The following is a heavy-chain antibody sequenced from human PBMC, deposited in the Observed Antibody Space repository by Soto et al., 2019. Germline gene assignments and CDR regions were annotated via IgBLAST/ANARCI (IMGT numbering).Heavy chain of an antibody. Sequence: GGSLRLSCAASEFTFSSYAMSWVRQAPGKGLEWVSAISGSGGSTYYADSVKGRFTISRDNSKNTLYLQMNSRRAEDTAVYYCAKVEDSSGGFGRRAADNWGKGTLVTVSS. V-gene: IGHV3-23*01. CDR1: EFTFSSYA. CDR2: ISGSGGST. D-gene: IGHD6-19*01. CDR3: AKVEDSSGGFGRRAADN. J-gene: IGHJ4*02.